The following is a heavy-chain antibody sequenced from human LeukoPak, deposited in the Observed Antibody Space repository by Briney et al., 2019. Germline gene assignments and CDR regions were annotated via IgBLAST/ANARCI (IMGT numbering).Heavy chain of an antibody. CDR3: ARGGDILTGYYPEYFDY. J-gene: IGHJ4*02. V-gene: IGHV1-18*01. CDR1: GYTFTSYG. D-gene: IGHD3-9*01. Sequence: ASVKVSCKASGYTFTSYGISWVRQAPGQGLDRMGWLSAYNGNTNYAQKLPGRVTMTTDTSTSTAYMELRSLRSDDTAVYYCARGGDILTGYYPEYFDYWGQGTLVTVSS. CDR2: LSAYNGNT.